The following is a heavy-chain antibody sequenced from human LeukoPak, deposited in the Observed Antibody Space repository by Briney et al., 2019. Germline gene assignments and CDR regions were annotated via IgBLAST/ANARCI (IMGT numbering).Heavy chain of an antibody. CDR1: GGSISSGSYY. J-gene: IGHJ4*02. V-gene: IGHV4-61*02. Sequence: PSQTLSLTCTVSGGSISSGSYYWSWIRQPAGKGLEWIGRIYTSGSTNYNPSLKSRGTISVDTSKNQFSLKLSSVTAADTAVYYCARDLEGDFFDYWGQGTLVTVSS. CDR2: IYTSGST. CDR3: ARDLEGDFFDY.